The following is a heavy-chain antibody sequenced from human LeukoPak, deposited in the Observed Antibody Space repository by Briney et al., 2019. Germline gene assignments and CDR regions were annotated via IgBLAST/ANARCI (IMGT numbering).Heavy chain of an antibody. V-gene: IGHV4-34*01. CDR3: ARLKLYGGNLDSIRSFDY. CDR2: INHSGST. D-gene: IGHD4-17*01. Sequence: PSETLSLTCAVYGGSFSGYYWSWIRQPPGKGLEWIGEINHSGSTNYNPSLKSRVTISVDTSKNQFSLKLSSVTAADTAVYYRARLKLYGGNLDSIRSFDYWGQGTLVTVSS. CDR1: GGSFSGYY. J-gene: IGHJ4*02.